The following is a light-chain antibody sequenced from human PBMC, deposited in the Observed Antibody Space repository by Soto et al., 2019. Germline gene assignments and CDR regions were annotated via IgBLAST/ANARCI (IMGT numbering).Light chain of an antibody. J-gene: IGLJ1*01. Sequence: QSALTQPASVSGSPGQSITISCTGTSSDVGGYNYVSWYQQHPGKAPKLMIYDVSNRPSGVSNRFSGSKSGNTASLTISGLQAEDEAAYYCSSYTSSSTLEVFGTGTKATVL. CDR2: DVS. V-gene: IGLV2-14*01. CDR3: SSYTSSSTLEV. CDR1: SSDVGGYNY.